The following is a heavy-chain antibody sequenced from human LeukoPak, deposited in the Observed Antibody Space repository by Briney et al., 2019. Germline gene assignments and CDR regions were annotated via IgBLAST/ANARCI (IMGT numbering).Heavy chain of an antibody. J-gene: IGHJ4*02. CDR3: ARDVPAAAAGSFDY. Sequence: PSETLSLTCNVSGGSISTYYWSWIRQPPGKGLEWIGYIHYSGNTNYNPSLKSRVSISVDTSKNQFSLQLSVVSAADTAVYYCARDVPAAAAGSFDYWGQGTLVTVSS. D-gene: IGHD6-13*01. V-gene: IGHV4-59*12. CDR2: IHYSGNT. CDR1: GGSISTYY.